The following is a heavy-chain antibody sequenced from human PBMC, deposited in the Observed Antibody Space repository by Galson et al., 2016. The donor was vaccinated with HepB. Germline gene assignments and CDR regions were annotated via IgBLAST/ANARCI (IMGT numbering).Heavy chain of an antibody. CDR2: ISYDGSNK. J-gene: IGHJ4*02. Sequence: SLRLSCAGSGFTFSSYSLHWVRQAPGKGLEWVAVISYDGSNKYYADSVEGRFTISRDNSKNTMHLQMNSLRTEDTAVYYCARGMFKDYFAYWGQGTLVTVSS. V-gene: IGHV3-30-3*01. D-gene: IGHD3-10*02. CDR3: ARGMFKDYFAY. CDR1: GFTFSSYS.